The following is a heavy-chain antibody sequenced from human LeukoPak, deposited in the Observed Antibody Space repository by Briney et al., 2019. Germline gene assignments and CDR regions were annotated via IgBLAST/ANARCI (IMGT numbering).Heavy chain of an antibody. J-gene: IGHJ4*02. CDR3: ARHGGTIDYFDY. D-gene: IGHD1-26*01. CDR1: GGSISTFY. CDR2: ISYGGAT. V-gene: IGHV4-59*08. Sequence: SETLSLTCTVSGGSISTFYWSWIRQPPGKQLEWIAYISYGGATSYNPSLKRRVTISVNSPKNYFSLRLTSLTAADTALYYCARHGGTIDYFDYWGPGSLVTVSS.